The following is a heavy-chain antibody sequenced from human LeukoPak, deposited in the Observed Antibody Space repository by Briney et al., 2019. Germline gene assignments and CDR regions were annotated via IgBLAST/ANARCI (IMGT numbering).Heavy chain of an antibody. Sequence: GGSLRLSCAASGFTFSDYAMDWVRQAPGKGLEWVSVIRSSGDTTYYADSVKGRFTISRDNSKNTLYLQMNSLRAEDTAVYYCAKDDSSGYYYVLVYFQHWGQGTLVTVSS. CDR2: IRSSGDTT. V-gene: IGHV3-23*01. D-gene: IGHD3-22*01. CDR1: GFTFSDYA. CDR3: AKDDSSGYYYVLVYFQH. J-gene: IGHJ1*01.